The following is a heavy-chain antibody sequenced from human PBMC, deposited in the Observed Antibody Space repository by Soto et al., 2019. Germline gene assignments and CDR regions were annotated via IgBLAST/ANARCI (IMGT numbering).Heavy chain of an antibody. J-gene: IGHJ4*02. CDR2: SSGFNGQT. CDR3: ARVNPRGVAVAREY. Sequence: QVQLVQSGPEVKKPGASVKVSCKASGNTFASHGFSWVRQAPGQGLEWMGWSSGFNGQTNYALKFQGRVTLTTDTSTSTAYMAPSSLRFDDPAVYFCARVNPRGVAVAREYWGQATLVTLSS. CDR1: GNTFASHG. D-gene: IGHD6-19*01. V-gene: IGHV1-18*01.